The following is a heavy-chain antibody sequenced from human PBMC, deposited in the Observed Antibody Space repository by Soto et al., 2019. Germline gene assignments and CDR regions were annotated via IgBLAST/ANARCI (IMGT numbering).Heavy chain of an antibody. V-gene: IGHV3-21*01. CDR1: GFTFSSYS. CDR3: ARDPVPAAASYYFDY. Sequence: GGSLRLSCAASGFTFSSYSMNWVRQAPGKRLEWVSSISSSSSYIYYADSVKGRFTISRDNAKNSLYLQMNSLRAEDTAVYYCARDPVPAAASYYFDYWGQGTLVTVSS. J-gene: IGHJ4*02. D-gene: IGHD2-2*01. CDR2: ISSSSSYI.